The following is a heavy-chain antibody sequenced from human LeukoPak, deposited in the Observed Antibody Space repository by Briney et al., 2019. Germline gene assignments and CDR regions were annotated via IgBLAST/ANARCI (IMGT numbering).Heavy chain of an antibody. CDR3: ATGELFDWFDP. CDR1: GFTFSDYY. J-gene: IGHJ5*02. CDR2: ISSSSSYT. V-gene: IGHV3-11*03. D-gene: IGHD1-26*01. Sequence: PGGSLRLSCAASGFTFSDYYMSWIRQAPGKGLEWVSYISSSSSYTNYADSVKGRFTISRDNAKNSLYLQMNSLRAEDTAVYYCATGELFDWFDPWGQGTLVTVSS.